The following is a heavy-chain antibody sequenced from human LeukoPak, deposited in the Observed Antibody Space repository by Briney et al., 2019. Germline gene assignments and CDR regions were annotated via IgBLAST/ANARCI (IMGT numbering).Heavy chain of an antibody. V-gene: IGHV3-9*01. CDR2: ISWNSGSI. CDR3: AEDRTIFGVVTTYYFDY. D-gene: IGHD3-3*01. CDR1: GFTFDDYA. J-gene: IGHJ4*02. Sequence: GGSLRLSCAASGFTFDDYAMHWVRQAPGKGLEWVSGISWNSGSIGYADSVKGRFTISRDNAKNSLYLQMNSLRAEDTALYYCAEDRTIFGVVTTYYFDYWGQGTLVTVSS.